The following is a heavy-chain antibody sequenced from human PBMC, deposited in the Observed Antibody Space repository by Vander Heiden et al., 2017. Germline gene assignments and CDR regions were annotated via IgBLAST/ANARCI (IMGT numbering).Heavy chain of an antibody. V-gene: IGHV3-11*01. CDR3: ARAAGDYDPFDY. D-gene: IGHD4-17*01. Sequence: QVQLVESGGGLVKPGWSLRLPCPASGFTFSYYYITWTRQAPGKGLEWVSYISSSGSTIYYADSVKGRFTISRDNAKNSLYLQMNSLRAEDTAVYYCARAAGDYDPFDYWCQGTLVTVSS. J-gene: IGHJ4*02. CDR2: ISSSGSTI. CDR1: GFTFSYYY.